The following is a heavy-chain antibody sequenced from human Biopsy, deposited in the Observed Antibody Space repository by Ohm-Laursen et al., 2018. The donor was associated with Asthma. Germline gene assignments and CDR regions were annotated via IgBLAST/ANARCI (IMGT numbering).Heavy chain of an antibody. J-gene: IGHJ4*02. CDR3: ARAQDYYDSRGYYRSFDY. CDR2: SYYSGST. Sequence: SQTLSLTCTVSYGSITSGGYYWTRTRQHPGKGLEWIGFSYYSGSTYYNPSLKSRVSISIDTSKNQFSLKLSSVTAADTAVYYCARAQDYYDSRGYYRSFDYWGQGTLVTVSS. V-gene: IGHV4-31*03. CDR1: YGSITSGGYY. D-gene: IGHD3-22*01.